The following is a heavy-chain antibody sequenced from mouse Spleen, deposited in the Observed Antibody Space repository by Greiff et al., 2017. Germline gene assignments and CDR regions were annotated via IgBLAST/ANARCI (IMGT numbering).Heavy chain of an antibody. CDR2: INPGSGGT. J-gene: IGHJ3*01. CDR3: ARYYDGYLAWFAY. Sequence: QVQLKESGAELVRPGTSVKVSCKASGYAFTNYLIEWVKQRPGQGLEWIGVINPGSGGTNYNEKFKGKATLTADKSSSTAYMQLSSLTSEDSAVYFCARYYDGYLAWFAYWGQGTLVTVSA. D-gene: IGHD2-3*01. CDR1: GYAFTNYL. V-gene: IGHV1-54*01.